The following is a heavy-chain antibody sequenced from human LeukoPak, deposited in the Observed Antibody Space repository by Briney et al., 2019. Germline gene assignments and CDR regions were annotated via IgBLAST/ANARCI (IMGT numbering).Heavy chain of an antibody. J-gene: IGHJ4*02. CDR1: GFTFSSYS. Sequence: QSGGSLRLSCAASGFTFSSYSMNWVRQAPGKGLEWVSYISRSSSTIYYADSVKGRFTISRDNAKNSLYLQMNSLRAEDTAVYYCARDRFVVNFDYWGQGTLVTVSS. V-gene: IGHV3-48*04. D-gene: IGHD3-22*01. CDR2: ISRSSSTI. CDR3: ARDRFVVNFDY.